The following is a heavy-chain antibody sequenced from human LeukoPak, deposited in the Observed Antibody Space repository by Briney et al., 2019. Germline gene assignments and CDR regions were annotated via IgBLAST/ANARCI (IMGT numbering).Heavy chain of an antibody. CDR3: ARDSLYDSSGGCFDY. CDR1: GYTFTSYG. J-gene: IGHJ4*02. V-gene: IGHV1-18*01. D-gene: IGHD3-22*01. CDR2: ISAYNGNT. Sequence: ASVKVSCKASGYTFTSYGISWVRQAPGQGREWMGWISAYNGNTNYAQKHQGRVTMTTDTSTSTAYMELRSLRSDDTAVYYCARDSLYDSSGGCFDYWGQGTLVTVSS.